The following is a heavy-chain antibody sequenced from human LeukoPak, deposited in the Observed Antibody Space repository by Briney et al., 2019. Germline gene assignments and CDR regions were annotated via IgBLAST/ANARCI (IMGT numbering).Heavy chain of an antibody. D-gene: IGHD3-22*01. CDR1: GASISDAAYY. CDR3: AREYYYDSSGNYYFDY. CDR2: IYYSGST. J-gene: IGHJ4*02. Sequence: PSETLSLTCTVSGASISDAAYYWSWIRQHPGEGLEWIGYIYYSGSTSYNPSLKSRVTISVDTSKNHFSLKLSSVTAADTAVYYCAREYYYDSSGNYYFDYWGQGTLVTVSS. V-gene: IGHV4-31*03.